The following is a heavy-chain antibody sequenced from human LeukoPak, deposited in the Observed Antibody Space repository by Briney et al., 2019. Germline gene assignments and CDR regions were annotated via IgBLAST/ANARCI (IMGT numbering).Heavy chain of an antibody. Sequence: APVRGSFKASGYNFITYDINWVRQVPGQGVEWKGRMKPHSGNTRYSPKFQGRVSMNRDNPLTTGHLELGRLRSEDTAIYFCGRVPVRYGGNSRQDSWGQGTLITVSS. CDR2: MKPHSGNT. V-gene: IGHV1-8*01. CDR1: GYNFITYD. D-gene: IGHD3-16*01. CDR3: GRVPVRYGGNSRQDS. J-gene: IGHJ4*02.